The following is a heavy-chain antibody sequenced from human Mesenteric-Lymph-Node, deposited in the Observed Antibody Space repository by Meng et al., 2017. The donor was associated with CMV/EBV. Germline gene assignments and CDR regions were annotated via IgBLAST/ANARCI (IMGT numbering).Heavy chain of an antibody. J-gene: IGHJ6*02. CDR2: IGTAGDT. Sequence: GGSLRLSCAASGFTFSDCDMHWVRQGTGKGLEWISSIGTAGDTYYAGSVQGRFTIYRENAKNSLYLQMTNLTAGDAAVYYCARGMREKGPVHFYCYYGMDVWGQGTTVTVSS. CDR3: ARGMREKGPVHFYCYYGMDV. V-gene: IGHV3-13*01. CDR1: GFTFSDCD. D-gene: IGHD1-26*01.